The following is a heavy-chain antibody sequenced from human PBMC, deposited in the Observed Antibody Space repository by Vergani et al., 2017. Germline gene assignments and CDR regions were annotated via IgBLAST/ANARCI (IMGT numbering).Heavy chain of an antibody. CDR3: ASAGLMTTVPQGFQH. CDR1: GFTFSSYA. Sequence: VQLVESGGVVVQPGGSLRLSCAASGFTFSSYAMHWVRQAPGKGLEWVAVIYSGGSTYYADSVKGRFTISRHNSKNTLYLQMNSLRAEDTAVYYCASAGLMTTVPQGFQHWGQGTLVTVSS. CDR2: IYSGGST. J-gene: IGHJ1*01. V-gene: IGHV3-NL1*01. D-gene: IGHD4-17*01.